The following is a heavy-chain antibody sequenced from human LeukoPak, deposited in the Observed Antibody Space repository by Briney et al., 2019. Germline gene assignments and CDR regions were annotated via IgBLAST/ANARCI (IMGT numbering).Heavy chain of an antibody. CDR1: GGSFSGYH. CDR2: INPSGST. D-gene: IGHD3-22*01. J-gene: IGHJ6*03. V-gene: IGHV4-34*01. Sequence: PSETLSLACAVYGGSFSGYHWTWIRQSPGKGLEWIGDINPSGSTYYNPSLKSRLTISVDTSKNQFSLKLRSVTAADTAVYYCARGRHDITMIVVVMTSVSYYLDVWGKGTTVTVS. CDR3: ARGRHDITMIVVVMTSVSYYLDV.